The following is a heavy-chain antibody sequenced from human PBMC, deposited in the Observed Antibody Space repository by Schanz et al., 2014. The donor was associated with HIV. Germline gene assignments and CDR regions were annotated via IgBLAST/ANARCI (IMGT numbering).Heavy chain of an antibody. J-gene: IGHJ4*01. CDR1: GFTFSSYS. D-gene: IGHD2-15*01. V-gene: IGHV3-21*01. CDR3: VRDAAGRFSDRSPGY. Sequence: EVQLVESGGGLVKPGGSLRLSCAASGFTFSSYSMNWVRQAPGKGLEWVSSISYTGTYMYYADSVKGRFTISRDNAKNSLYLQMNSLRVEDTAVYYCVRDAAGRFSDRSPGYWGQGTLVIVSS. CDR2: ISYTGTYM.